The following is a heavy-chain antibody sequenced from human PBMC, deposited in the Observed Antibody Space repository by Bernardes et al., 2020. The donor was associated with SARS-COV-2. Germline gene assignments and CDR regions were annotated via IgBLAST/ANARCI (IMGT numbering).Heavy chain of an antibody. CDR1: VFDFSDYW. Sequence: GSLRLACAGSVFDFSDYWMTWVRPAPGKGLEWVANIKRDGSETYYVDSVKGRFTISRDNAKNLVFLQMNSLRAEDTAVFYCARSAGMDVWGQGTMVTVSS. V-gene: IGHV3-7*03. CDR3: ARSAGMDV. J-gene: IGHJ6*02. CDR2: IKRDGSET.